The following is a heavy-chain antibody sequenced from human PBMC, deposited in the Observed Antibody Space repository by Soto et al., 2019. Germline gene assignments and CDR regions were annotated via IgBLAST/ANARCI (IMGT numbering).Heavy chain of an antibody. Sequence: ASVKVSCKASGYTFTSYYMHWVRQAPGQGLEWMGIINPSGGSTSYAQKFQGRVNMTKDTSTSTVYMELSSLRSEDTAVYYCARVRKDYYHAFDIWGQGTMVTVSS. CDR2: INPSGGST. J-gene: IGHJ3*02. D-gene: IGHD3-10*01. CDR1: GYTFTSYY. CDR3: ARVRKDYYHAFDI. V-gene: IGHV1-46*01.